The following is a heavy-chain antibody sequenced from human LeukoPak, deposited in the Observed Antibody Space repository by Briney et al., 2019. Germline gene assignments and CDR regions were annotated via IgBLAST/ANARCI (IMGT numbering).Heavy chain of an antibody. D-gene: IGHD3-22*01. Sequence: NPGRSLRLSCAASGFTFSDYYMSWIRQAPGKGLEWIGYIYYSGSTNYNPSLKSRVTISLDTSKNQFSLKLSSVTAADTAVYYCARSTWLLDKWGQGTLVTVSS. CDR2: IYYSGST. CDR3: ARSTWLLDK. V-gene: IGHV4-59*01. J-gene: IGHJ4*02. CDR1: GFTFSDYY.